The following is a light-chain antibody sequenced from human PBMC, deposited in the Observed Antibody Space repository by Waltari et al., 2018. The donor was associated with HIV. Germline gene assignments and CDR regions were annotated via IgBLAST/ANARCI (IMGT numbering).Light chain of an antibody. J-gene: IGKJ3*01. V-gene: IGKV4-1*01. CDR1: QTVLYSSNNKNY. Sequence: DIVMTKSPDSLVVSLAEKATIHCKSTQTVLYSSNNKNYLAWYQQKPGQPPKLLIYWASTRATCIPDRVSGSGSGTDFTLTISSLQAEDVAVYYCQQYSSTPHTFGRGTNVEIK. CDR3: QQYSSTPHT. CDR2: WAS.